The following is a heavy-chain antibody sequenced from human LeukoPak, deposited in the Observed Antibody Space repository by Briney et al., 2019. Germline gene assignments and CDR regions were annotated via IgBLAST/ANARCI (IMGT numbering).Heavy chain of an antibody. V-gene: IGHV3-21*01. D-gene: IGHD2-2*01. J-gene: IGHJ4*02. Sequence: PGGSLRLSCAASGFTFSSYSMNWVRQAPGKGLEWVSSISSSSSYIYYADSVKGRFTISRDNAKNSLYLQMNRLRAEDTAVYYCARSPRYCSSTSCLDYWGQGTLVTVSS. CDR3: ARSPRYCSSTSCLDY. CDR2: ISSSSSYI. CDR1: GFTFSSYS.